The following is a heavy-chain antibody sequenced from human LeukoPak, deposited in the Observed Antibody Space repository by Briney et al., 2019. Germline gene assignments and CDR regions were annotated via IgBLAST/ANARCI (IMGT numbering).Heavy chain of an antibody. D-gene: IGHD2-15*01. CDR2: IKSKTDGGTT. CDR1: GFTFSNAW. Sequence: AGGSLRLSCAASGFTFSNAWMSWVRQAPGKGLEWVGRIKSKTDGGTTDYAAPVKGRFTISRDDSKNTLYLQMNSLKTEDTAVYYCARDDPSAATTFDIWGQGTTVTVSS. J-gene: IGHJ3*02. V-gene: IGHV3-15*01. CDR3: ARDDPSAATTFDI.